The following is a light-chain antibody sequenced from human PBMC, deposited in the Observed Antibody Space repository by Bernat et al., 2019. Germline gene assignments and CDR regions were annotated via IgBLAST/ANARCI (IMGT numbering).Light chain of an antibody. CDR2: EVI. Sequence: QSALTQPPSVSGSPGQSVTISCTGTNSDVGNYNRVSWYQQPPGTAPKLMIYEVINRPSGVPDRFSGSKSGNTASLTISGLQAEDEADYYCSSYTSSNTYVFGTGSKVTVL. V-gene: IGLV2-18*02. J-gene: IGLJ1*01. CDR3: SSYTSSNTYV. CDR1: NSDVGNYNR.